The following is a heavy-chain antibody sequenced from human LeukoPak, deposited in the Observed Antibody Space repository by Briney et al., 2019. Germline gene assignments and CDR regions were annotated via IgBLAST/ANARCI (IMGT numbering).Heavy chain of an antibody. CDR2: ISNTGSDT. V-gene: IGHV3-23*01. CDR1: GFTFSNYA. J-gene: IGHJ6*02. D-gene: IGHD3-10*01. CDR3: AKVPYSDYGSGRPPFMDV. Sequence: GGSLRLSCAASGFTFSNYAMSWVRQAPGKGLEWVSTISNTGSDTYYADSVKGRFTISRGNSENTLYLQMKNLRAEDTAIHYCAKVPYSDYGSGRPPFMDVWGQGTTVAVSS.